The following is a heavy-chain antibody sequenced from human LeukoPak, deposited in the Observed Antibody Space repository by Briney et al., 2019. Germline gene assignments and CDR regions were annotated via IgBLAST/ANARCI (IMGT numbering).Heavy chain of an antibody. D-gene: IGHD3-3*01. J-gene: IGHJ5*02. V-gene: IGHV3-23*01. Sequence: PGGSLRLSCAASGFTFSSYAMSWVRQAPGKGLEWVSAISGSGGSTYYADSVKGRFTISRDNFKNTLYLQMNSLRAEDTAVYYCAKAALNDFWSGYYPNWFGPWGQGTLVTVSS. CDR1: GFTFSSYA. CDR3: AKAALNDFWSGYYPNWFGP. CDR2: ISGSGGST.